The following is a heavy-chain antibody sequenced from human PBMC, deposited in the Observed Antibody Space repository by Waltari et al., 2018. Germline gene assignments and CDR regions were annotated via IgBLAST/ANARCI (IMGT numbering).Heavy chain of an antibody. Sequence: QVQLVQSGAAVKKPGASVKVSCKASGYTFTSYYIHWVRQAPGQGLEWMGIINPSGGSTSYAQKFQGRVTMTRDTSTSTVYMELSSLRSEDTAVYYCGCIAAAGVDYWGQGTLVTVSS. CDR3: GCIAAAGVDY. V-gene: IGHV1-46*01. CDR1: GYTFTSYY. J-gene: IGHJ4*02. CDR2: INPSGGST. D-gene: IGHD6-13*01.